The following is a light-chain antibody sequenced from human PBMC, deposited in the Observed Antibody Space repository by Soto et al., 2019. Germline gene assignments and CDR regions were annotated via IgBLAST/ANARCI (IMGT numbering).Light chain of an antibody. CDR1: ESISRH. CDR2: AAS. Sequence: DIQMTQSPSSLSAFVGDRVTITCRASESISRHLNWYQQKPGKAPKLLIYAASSLQHGVPSRFSGGGSWTDFTLTISNLQPADFATYYCQPSYSTPSITFGQGTRLEI. CDR3: QPSYSTPSIT. V-gene: IGKV1-39*01. J-gene: IGKJ5*01.